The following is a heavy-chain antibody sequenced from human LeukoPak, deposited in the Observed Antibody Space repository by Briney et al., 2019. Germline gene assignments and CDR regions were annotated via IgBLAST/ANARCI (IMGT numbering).Heavy chain of an antibody. V-gene: IGHV1-24*01. D-gene: IGHD6-13*01. CDR2: FDPEDGET. CDR3: ATVRYSRSPPSWYFDY. Sequence: GASVKVSCKVSGYTLTELSMRWVRQAPGKGLEWMGGFDPEDGETIYAQKFQGRVTMTEDTSTDTAYMELSSLRSEDTAVYYCATVRYSRSPPSWYFDYWGQGTLVTVSS. J-gene: IGHJ4*02. CDR1: GYTLTELS.